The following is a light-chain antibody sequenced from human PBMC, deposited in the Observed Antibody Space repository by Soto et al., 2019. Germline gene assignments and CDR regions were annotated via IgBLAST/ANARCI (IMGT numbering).Light chain of an antibody. V-gene: IGLV2-18*02. Sequence: QSALTQPPSVSGSPGQSVTISCTGTSSDVGNYNRVSWYQQPPGTAPKVIIYEVSNRPSGVPDRFSGSKSGNTASLTISGLQAEDEADYYCSSDTSSSTYVFGTGTKLTV. CDR2: EVS. CDR1: SSDVGNYNR. CDR3: SSDTSSSTYV. J-gene: IGLJ1*01.